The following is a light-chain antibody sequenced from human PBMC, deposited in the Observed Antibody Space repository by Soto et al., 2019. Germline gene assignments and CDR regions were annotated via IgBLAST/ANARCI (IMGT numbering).Light chain of an antibody. CDR3: CSFAGGYTFV. J-gene: IGLJ1*01. CDR2: DVS. CDR1: RSEVGGYNY. Sequence: ALTQPRSVSGSPGQSVTMSCTGTRSEVGGYNYVSWYQKLPGKAPKLMIYDVSKRPSGVPDRFSGSKSGNTASLTISGLQAEDEADYYCCSFAGGYTFVFGSGTKVTVL. V-gene: IGLV2-11*01.